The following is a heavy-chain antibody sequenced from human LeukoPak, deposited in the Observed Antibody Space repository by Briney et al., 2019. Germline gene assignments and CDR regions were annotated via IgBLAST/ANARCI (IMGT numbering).Heavy chain of an antibody. D-gene: IGHD2-2*01. J-gene: IGHJ4*02. V-gene: IGHV3-30*18. CDR1: GFTFSSYG. CDR2: ISYDGSNK. Sequence: GRSLRLSCAASGFTFSSYGMHWVRQAPGKGLEWVAVISYDGSNKYYADSVKGRFTISRDNSKNTLYLQMNSLRAEDTAEYYCAKGGWGPAALPLDYWGQGTLVTVSS. CDR3: AKGGWGPAALPLDY.